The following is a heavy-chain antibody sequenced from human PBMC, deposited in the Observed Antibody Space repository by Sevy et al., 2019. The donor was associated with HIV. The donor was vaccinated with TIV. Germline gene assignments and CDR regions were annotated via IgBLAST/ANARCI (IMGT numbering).Heavy chain of an antibody. J-gene: IGHJ4*02. V-gene: IGHV7-4-1*02. D-gene: IGHD2-15*01. Sequence: ASVKVSCKASGYTFTSYIMSWVRQAPGQGLEWMGWINTMTGNPTYAQGFTGRFVFSLDTSASTAYLQISSLKAEDSAVYYCTRGYCSAGTCSPGGYWGQGTLVTVSS. CDR1: GYTFTSYI. CDR2: INTMTGNP. CDR3: TRGYCSAGTCSPGGY.